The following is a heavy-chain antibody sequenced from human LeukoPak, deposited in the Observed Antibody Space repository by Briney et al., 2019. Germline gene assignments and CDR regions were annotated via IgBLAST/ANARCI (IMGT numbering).Heavy chain of an antibody. D-gene: IGHD6-19*01. CDR2: ISGSGGST. Sequence: GVSLRLSCAASGFTFSSYAMSWVRQVPGKGLEWVSAISGSGGSTYYADSVKGRFTISRDNSKNTLYLQMNSLRAEDTAVYYCAKAPKGWLVPPYFYWGQGTLVTVSS. J-gene: IGHJ4*02. V-gene: IGHV3-23*01. CDR3: AKAPKGWLVPPYFY. CDR1: GFTFSSYA.